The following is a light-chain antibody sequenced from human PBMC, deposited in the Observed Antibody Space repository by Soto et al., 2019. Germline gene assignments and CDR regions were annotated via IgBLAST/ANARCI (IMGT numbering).Light chain of an antibody. CDR3: QHYDNSPPFT. CDR1: QSLSKSH. Sequence: EIVLTQSPGTLSLSPGERATLSCRASQSLSKSHLAWYQQKPGQAPRLLIYDASSRATGIADRFSGSGSGTDFTLTISRLEPEDFAVYFCQHYDNSPPFTFGGGTKLEIK. CDR2: DAS. J-gene: IGKJ2*01. V-gene: IGKV3-20*01.